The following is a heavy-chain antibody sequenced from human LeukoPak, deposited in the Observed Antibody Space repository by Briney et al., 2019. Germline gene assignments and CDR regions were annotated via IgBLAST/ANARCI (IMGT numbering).Heavy chain of an antibody. Sequence: GGSLRLSCAASGFTFNSYAIHWVRQAPGKGLEWVAVISYDGSNKYYADSVKGRFTISRDNSKNTLYLQLNSLRPEDTAVYYCARDQLAYSGYDTLFDYWGQGTLVTVSS. CDR1: GFTFNSYA. CDR2: ISYDGSNK. V-gene: IGHV3-30*04. D-gene: IGHD5-12*01. J-gene: IGHJ4*02. CDR3: ARDQLAYSGYDTLFDY.